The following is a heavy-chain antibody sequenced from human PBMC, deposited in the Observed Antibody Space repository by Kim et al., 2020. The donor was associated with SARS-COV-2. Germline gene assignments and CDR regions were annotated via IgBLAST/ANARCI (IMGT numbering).Heavy chain of an antibody. CDR3: AARLDF. D-gene: IGHD6-25*01. Sequence: YVGVSTKYADSVKGRFTISRDDSTNTLYLQMNNLRGEDTAVYYCAARLDFWGQGTLVAVSS. V-gene: IGHV3-66*01. J-gene: IGHJ4*02. CDR2: YVGVST.